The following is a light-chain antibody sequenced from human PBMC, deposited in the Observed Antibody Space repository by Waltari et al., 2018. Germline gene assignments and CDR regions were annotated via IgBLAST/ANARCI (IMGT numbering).Light chain of an antibody. J-gene: IGLJ3*02. CDR2: KSD. V-gene: IGLV1-47*01. Sequence: QSVLTQPPSVSGTPGQSVFISCSGGRANIGSNYVSWYQQLPATAPKLLIYKSDQRPSGGPDRFSGSKSGTSASLAISGLRSEDEADYFCAAWDGSLSGWVFGGGTKLTVL. CDR1: RANIGSNY. CDR3: AAWDGSLSGWV.